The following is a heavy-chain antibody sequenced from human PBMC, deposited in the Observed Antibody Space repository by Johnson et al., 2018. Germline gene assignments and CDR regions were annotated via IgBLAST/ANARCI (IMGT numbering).Heavy chain of an antibody. CDR1: GFTVSSNY. CDR2: IYSGGST. CDR3: ARERDPIGVRGYGMDV. J-gene: IGHJ6*02. Sequence: QLVQSGGGLIQPGGSLRLSCAASGFTVSSNYMSWVRQAPGKGLEWVSVIYSGGSTYYADSVKGRFTISRDNSKNTLYLQMNSLRAEDTAVYDCARERDPIGVRGYGMDVWGQGTTVTVSS. V-gene: IGHV3-53*01. D-gene: IGHD3-10*01.